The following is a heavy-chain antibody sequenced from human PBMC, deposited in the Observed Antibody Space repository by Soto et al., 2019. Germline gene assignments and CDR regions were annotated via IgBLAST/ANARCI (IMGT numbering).Heavy chain of an antibody. CDR2: ISAHNGNT. CDR3: ARGRYGDY. J-gene: IGHJ4*02. V-gene: IGHV1-18*01. CDR1: GYTFTSYG. D-gene: IGHD1-1*01. Sequence: QVHLVQSGAEVKKPGASVKVSCKGSGYTFTSYGITWVRHAPGQGLEWMGWISAHNGNTNYAQKLQGRVTVTRDTSTSTAYMELRSLRYDDTAVYYCARGRYGDYWGQGALVTVSS.